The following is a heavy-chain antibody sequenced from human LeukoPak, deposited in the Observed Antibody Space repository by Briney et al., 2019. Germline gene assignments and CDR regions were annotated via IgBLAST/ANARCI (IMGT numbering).Heavy chain of an antibody. J-gene: IGHJ4*02. CDR1: GFTVSSNY. CDR3: ARGDGYNFGLHDY. V-gene: IGHV3-53*04. D-gene: IGHD5-24*01. Sequence: GGSLRLSCAASGFTVSSNYMSWVRQAPGKGLEWVSVIYSGGSTYYADSVKGRFTISRHNSKNTLYLQMNSLRAEDTAVYYCARGDGYNFGLHDYWGQGTLVTVSS. CDR2: IYSGGST.